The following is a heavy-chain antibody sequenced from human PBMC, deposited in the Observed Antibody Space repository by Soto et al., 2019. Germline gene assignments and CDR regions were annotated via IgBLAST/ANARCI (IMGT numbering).Heavy chain of an antibody. Sequence: LETLSLTCSVSDGSISSYYGSWIRQHPGKGLEWIGYIYYSGSTNYNPSLKSRVTISVDTSKNQFSLKLSSVTAADTAVYYCARGNDYGDYDEMMYYFDYWGQGTLVTVSS. CDR3: ARGNDYGDYDEMMYYFDY. CDR2: IYYSGST. J-gene: IGHJ4*02. V-gene: IGHV4-59*01. D-gene: IGHD4-17*01. CDR1: DGSISSYY.